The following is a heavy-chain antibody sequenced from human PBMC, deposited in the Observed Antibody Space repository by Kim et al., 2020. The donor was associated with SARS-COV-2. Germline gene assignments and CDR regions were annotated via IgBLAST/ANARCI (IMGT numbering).Heavy chain of an antibody. CDR1: GFTFSSYG. CDR3: AKDHNLYYDYVWGSSAYYYYFSMYI. D-gene: IGHD3-16*01. Sequence: GGSLRLSCAASGFTFSSYGMHWVRQAPGKGLEWVAVISYDGSNKYYADSVKGRFAIFRDNSKNTLYLQMNSLRAEDTGVYYCAKDHNLYYDYVWGSSAYYYYFSMYIWGQGSTVTVSS. J-gene: IGHJ6*02. CDR2: ISYDGSNK. V-gene: IGHV3-30*18.